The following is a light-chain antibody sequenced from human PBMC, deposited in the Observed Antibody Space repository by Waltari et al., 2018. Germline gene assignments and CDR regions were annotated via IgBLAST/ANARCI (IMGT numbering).Light chain of an antibody. CDR1: NSNVVLYDR. CDR3: CSYTPGNNVI. CDR2: EVM. J-gene: IGLJ2*01. Sequence: QSALTQPPSVSGAPGQSVTISCTGTNSNVVLYDRVSWYQQFPGTAPKLIIYEVMTRPSGVPVRFSGSNSGTTASLTISGLQPEDDADYYCCSYTPGNNVIFGGGTKVTVL. V-gene: IGLV2-18*02.